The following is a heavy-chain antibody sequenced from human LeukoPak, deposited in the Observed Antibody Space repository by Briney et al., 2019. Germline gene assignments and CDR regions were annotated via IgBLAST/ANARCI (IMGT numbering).Heavy chain of an antibody. V-gene: IGHV4-61*01. Sequence: SETLSLTCTVSGGSVRSGNYFWSWIRQSPGKGLEWIGYIYFRGNTKYSPALESRVTISEDPSKNQFSLRLTSLTAADTAVYYCARVDWWFDIMTGWPAITNNGMDVWGQRTTVIVSS. J-gene: IGHJ6*02. CDR3: ARVDWWFDIMTGWPAITNNGMDV. CDR1: GGSVRSGNYF. D-gene: IGHD3-9*01. CDR2: IYFRGNT.